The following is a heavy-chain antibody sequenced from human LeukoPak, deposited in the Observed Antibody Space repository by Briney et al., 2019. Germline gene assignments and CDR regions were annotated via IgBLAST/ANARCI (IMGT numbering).Heavy chain of an antibody. D-gene: IGHD3-22*01. CDR1: GYTLNELS. CDR2: FDPEDGET. V-gene: IGHV1-24*01. J-gene: IGHJ3*02. Sequence: ASVKVSCKVSGYTLNELSMHWVRQAPEKGLEWMGGFDPEDGETIYAQKFQGRVTMTEDTSTDTAYMELSGLRSEDTAVYYCATLRTSIYDTSGEDAFDIWGHGKMVTVSS. CDR3: ATLRTSIYDTSGEDAFDI.